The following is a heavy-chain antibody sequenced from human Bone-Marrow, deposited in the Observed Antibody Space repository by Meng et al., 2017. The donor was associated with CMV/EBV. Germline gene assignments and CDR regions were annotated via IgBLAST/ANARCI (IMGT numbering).Heavy chain of an antibody. Sequence: GESLKISCATSGFTFSNYEMNWVRQAPGRELEWVSFISSSGRIIYYADSVKGRFTISKDNAKNSLFLEMNSLTAEDTAVYYCARGPRDNDFWSGFYTGIGYYAMDVWGQGTTVTVSS. CDR1: GFTFSNYE. CDR3: ARGPRDNDFWSGFYTGIGYYAMDV. CDR2: ISSSGRII. J-gene: IGHJ6*02. V-gene: IGHV3-48*03. D-gene: IGHD3-3*01.